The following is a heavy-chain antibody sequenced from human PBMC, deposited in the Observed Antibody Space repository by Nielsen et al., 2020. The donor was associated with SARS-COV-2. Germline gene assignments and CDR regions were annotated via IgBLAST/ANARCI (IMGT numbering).Heavy chain of an antibody. CDR2: IYYSGST. CDR3: ARSRRLRGVNDAFDV. V-gene: IGHV4-31*03. CDR1: GYSITIIGSY. Sequence: SETLSLTCTVSGYSITIIGSYWTWIRQHPGKGREWIVYIYYSGSTYYNPSLKRRATISIDTSQKQFSLRLSSLTAADTAVYYCARSRRLRGVNDAFDVWGRGTMVSVSS. D-gene: IGHD3-10*01. J-gene: IGHJ3*01.